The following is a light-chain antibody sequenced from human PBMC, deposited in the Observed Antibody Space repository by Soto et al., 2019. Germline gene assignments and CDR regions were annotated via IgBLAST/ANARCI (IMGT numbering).Light chain of an antibody. J-gene: IGLJ2*01. Sequence: QSALTQPASVSGSPGQSVTISCTGTSSDVGGYKYVSWYQQHPDKAPKLIIFEVSNRPSGISSRFSGSKSGNTASLTISGLQAEDEADDDCASYTSSSTSVIFGRGTKVTVL. CDR2: EVS. V-gene: IGLV2-14*01. CDR3: ASYTSSSTSVI. CDR1: SSDVGGYKY.